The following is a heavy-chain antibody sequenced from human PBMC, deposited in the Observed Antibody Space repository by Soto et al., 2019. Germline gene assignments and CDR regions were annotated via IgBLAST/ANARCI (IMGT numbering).Heavy chain of an antibody. D-gene: IGHD1-1*01. CDR2: ISISSSYI. Sequence: GGSLRLSCAASGFTFSSYSMNWVRQAPGKGLEWVSSISISSSYIYYADSVKGRFTISRDNAKNSLYLQMNSLRAEDTAVYFCAREGPYWNDVGPDWGQGTLVTVSS. J-gene: IGHJ4*02. CDR3: AREGPYWNDVGPD. V-gene: IGHV3-21*01. CDR1: GFTFSSYS.